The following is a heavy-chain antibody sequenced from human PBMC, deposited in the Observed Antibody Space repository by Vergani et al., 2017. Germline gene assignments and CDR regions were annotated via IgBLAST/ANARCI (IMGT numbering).Heavy chain of an antibody. D-gene: IGHD6-19*01. J-gene: IGHJ5*02. CDR2: TYYRSKWYN. Sequence: QVQLQQSGPGLVKPSQTLLLTCAISGDSVSSISAAWNWIRQSPSRGLEWLGRTYYRSKWYNDYAVSVKSRITINPDTSKNQFSLQLNSVTPEDTAVYFCARHSTVEWLVKLGWIDPWGQGILVTVSS. V-gene: IGHV6-1*01. CDR1: GDSVSSISAA. CDR3: ARHSTVEWLVKLGWIDP.